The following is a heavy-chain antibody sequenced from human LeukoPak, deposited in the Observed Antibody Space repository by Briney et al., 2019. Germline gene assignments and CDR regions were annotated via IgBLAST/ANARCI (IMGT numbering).Heavy chain of an antibody. CDR3: AKGYGSGSYYPFDY. CDR1: GFTFDDYA. J-gene: IGHJ4*02. Sequence: GGSLRLSCAASGFTFDDYAMHWVRQAPGKGLEWVSGISWNSGSIGYADSVKGRFTISRDNAKNSLYLQMNSLRAEDTALYYCAKGYGSGSYYPFDYWGQGTLVTVSS. V-gene: IGHV3-9*01. CDR2: ISWNSGSI. D-gene: IGHD3-10*01.